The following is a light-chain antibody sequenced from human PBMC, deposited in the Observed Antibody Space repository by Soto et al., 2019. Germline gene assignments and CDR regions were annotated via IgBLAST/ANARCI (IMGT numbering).Light chain of an antibody. J-gene: IGKJ5*01. CDR2: DAS. CDR3: QQRSNWPPIT. Sequence: ETVLTQSPATPSLSPGERATLSCRASQSISSYLAWYQQKPGQAPRLLIYDASNRATGIPARFSGSGSGTDFTLTISSLEPEDFAVYYCQQRSNWPPITFGQGTRLEI. V-gene: IGKV3-11*01. CDR1: QSISSY.